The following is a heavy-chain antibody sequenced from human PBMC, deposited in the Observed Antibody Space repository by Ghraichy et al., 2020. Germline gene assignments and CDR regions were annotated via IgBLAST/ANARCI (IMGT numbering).Heavy chain of an antibody. D-gene: IGHD2-2*01. CDR2: INHSGST. CDR3: ARSRAYYYYGMDV. CDR1: GGSFSGYY. V-gene: IGHV4-34*01. J-gene: IGHJ6*02. Sequence: SETLSLTCAVYGGSFSGYYWSWIRQPPGKGLEWIGEINHSGSTNYNPSLKSRVTISVDTSKNQFSLKLSSVTAADTAVYYCARSRAYYYYGMDVWGQGTTVTVSS.